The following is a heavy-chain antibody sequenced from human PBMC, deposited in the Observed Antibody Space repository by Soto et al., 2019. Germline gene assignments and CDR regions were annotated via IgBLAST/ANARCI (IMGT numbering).Heavy chain of an antibody. D-gene: IGHD2-15*01. J-gene: IGHJ6*02. CDR2: INPSDGST. CDR3: ARHAVVVVAGTPSYGMDV. V-gene: IGHV1-46*01. Sequence: WASVKVSCKASGYSFTSYSIHWVRQAPGQGLEWMGIINPSDGSTSFAQKFQGRVTVTRDTSTSTVYMDLSSLRSEDMAVYYCARHAVVVVAGTPSYGMDVWGQGTTVTVSS. CDR1: GYSFTSYS.